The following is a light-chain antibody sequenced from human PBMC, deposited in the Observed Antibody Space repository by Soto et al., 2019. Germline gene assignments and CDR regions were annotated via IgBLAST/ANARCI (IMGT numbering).Light chain of an antibody. CDR2: EVS. Sequence: QSALTQPPSASGSPGQSVTISCTGTSGDVGGHNFVSWYQFHPGKAPKLIIYEVSKRPSGVHNRFSGSKSDNTASLTVSGLQAEDEADYFCSSYAGTNKVFGGGTQLTVL. CDR3: SSYAGTNKV. V-gene: IGLV2-8*01. CDR1: SGDVGGHNF. J-gene: IGLJ3*02.